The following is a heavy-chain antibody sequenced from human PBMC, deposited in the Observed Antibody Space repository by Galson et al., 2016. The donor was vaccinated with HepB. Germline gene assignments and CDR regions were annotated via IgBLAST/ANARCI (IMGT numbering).Heavy chain of an antibody. CDR1: GYTFTSYG. D-gene: IGHD5-18*01. CDR3: ARERGGYTYGDL. Sequence: SVKVSCKASGYTFTSYGISWVRQAPGQGLEWMGWIGAYHGNTKYAQNLQGRVTMTTDTSTSTAYLELRSLRSDDTAVYYCARERGGYTYGDLWGQGTTVTVSS. CDR2: IGAYHGNT. J-gene: IGHJ6*02. V-gene: IGHV1-18*01.